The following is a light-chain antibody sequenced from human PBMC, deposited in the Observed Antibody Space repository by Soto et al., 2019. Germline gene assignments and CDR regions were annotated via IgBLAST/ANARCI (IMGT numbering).Light chain of an antibody. Sequence: QSVLTQPASVSGSPGQSITISCTGTSSDVGSYNVVSWYQQHPGKAPKLMIYEGNKRPSGVSNRFSGSKSGNTASLTISGLQAEDEADYHCCSYAGSNSVIFGGGTKVTVL. CDR3: CSYAGSNSVI. J-gene: IGLJ2*01. CDR2: EGN. CDR1: SSDVGSYNV. V-gene: IGLV2-23*01.